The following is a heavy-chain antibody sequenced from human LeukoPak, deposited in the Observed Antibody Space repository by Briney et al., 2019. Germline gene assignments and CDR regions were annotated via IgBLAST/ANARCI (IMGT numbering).Heavy chain of an antibody. CDR3: ARGRSEDIVVVPAAMQRLDY. V-gene: IGHV1-69*13. CDR2: IIPIFGTA. J-gene: IGHJ4*02. D-gene: IGHD2-2*01. CDR1: ANTLTGYY. Sequence: SVKVSCKASANTLTGYYMHWVRQAPGQGLEWMGGIIPIFGTANYAQKFQGRVTITADESTSTAYMELSSLRSEDTAVYYCARGRSEDIVVVPAAMQRLDYWGQGTLVTVSS.